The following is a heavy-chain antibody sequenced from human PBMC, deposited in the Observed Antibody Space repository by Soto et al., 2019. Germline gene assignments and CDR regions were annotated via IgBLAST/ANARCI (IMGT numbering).Heavy chain of an antibody. CDR1: GYTFTSYG. J-gene: IGHJ4*02. CDR2: ISAYNGNT. D-gene: IGHD3-10*01. V-gene: IGHV1-18*01. Sequence: ASVKVSCKASGYTFTSYGISWVRQAPGQGLEWMGWISAYNGNTNYAQKLQGRVTMTTDTSTSTAYMELRSLRSDDTAVYYCARYPNLWFGELLVLDYWGQGTLVTVSS. CDR3: ARYPNLWFGELLVLDY.